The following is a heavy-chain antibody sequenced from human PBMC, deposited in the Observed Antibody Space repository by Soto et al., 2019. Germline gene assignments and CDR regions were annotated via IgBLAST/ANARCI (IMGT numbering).Heavy chain of an antibody. J-gene: IGHJ3*02. CDR2: INPNSGGT. CDR1: GYTFTGYY. D-gene: IGHD2-8*01. CDR3: ARDKGVGAGPVDAFDI. Sequence: SVKVSCKASGYTFTGYYMHWVRQAPGQGLEWMGWINPNSGGTNYAQKFQGWVTMTRDTSISTAYMELSRLRSDDTAVYYCARDKGVGAGPVDAFDIWGQGTMVTVSS. V-gene: IGHV1-2*04.